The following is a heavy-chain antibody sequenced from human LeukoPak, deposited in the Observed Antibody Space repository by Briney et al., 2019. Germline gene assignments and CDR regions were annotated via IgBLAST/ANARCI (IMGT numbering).Heavy chain of an antibody. V-gene: IGHV3-23*01. CDR1: GFTFSSYA. Sequence: GGSLRLSCTTSGFTFSSYAMSWVRQAPGKGLEWVSAISGSGGSTYYADSVKGRFTISRDNSKNTLYLQMNSLRAEDTAVYYCAKSNIRIVVVVAADYWGQGTLVTVSS. CDR3: AKSNIRIVVVVAADY. J-gene: IGHJ4*02. D-gene: IGHD2-15*01. CDR2: ISGSGGST.